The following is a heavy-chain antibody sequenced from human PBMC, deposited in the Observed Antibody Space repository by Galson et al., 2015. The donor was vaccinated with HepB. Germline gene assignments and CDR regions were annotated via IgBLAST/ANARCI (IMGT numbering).Heavy chain of an antibody. CDR2: IWYDGSNK. D-gene: IGHD3-3*01. Sequence: SLRLSCAASGFTFSSYGMHWVRQAPGKGLEWVAVIWYDGSNKYYADSVKGRFTISRDNSKNTLYLQMSSLRAEDTAVYYCARDFQSSAQDYYYYGMDVWGQGTTVTVSS. V-gene: IGHV3-33*01. CDR3: ARDFQSSAQDYYYYGMDV. J-gene: IGHJ6*02. CDR1: GFTFSSYG.